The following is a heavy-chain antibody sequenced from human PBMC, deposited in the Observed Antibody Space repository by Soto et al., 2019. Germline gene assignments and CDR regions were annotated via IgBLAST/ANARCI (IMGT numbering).Heavy chain of an antibody. V-gene: IGHV4-59*01. CDR1: GGSISSYY. CDR2: IYYSGST. CDR3: ARFRDTAMVVDY. D-gene: IGHD5-18*01. J-gene: IGHJ4*02. Sequence: SETLSLTCTVSGGSISSYYWSWIRQPPGKGLEWIGYIYYSGSTNYNPSLKSRVTISVDTSKNQFSLKLSSVTAADTAVYYCARFRDTAMVVDYWGQGTLVTVSS.